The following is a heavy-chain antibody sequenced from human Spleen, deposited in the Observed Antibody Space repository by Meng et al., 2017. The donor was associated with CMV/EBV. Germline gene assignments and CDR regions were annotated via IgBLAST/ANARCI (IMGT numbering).Heavy chain of an antibody. CDR1: GYTFSSYG. Sequence: ASVKVSCKASGYTFSSYGISWVRQAPGQGLEWMGYISGYNGNTNYAQEFLGRFTMTTDASSSTAYLELSSLRSEDTAVYYCARGRWELPNLPPLYYFDYWGQGTLVTVSS. V-gene: IGHV1-18*01. J-gene: IGHJ4*02. CDR2: ISGYNGNT. D-gene: IGHD1-26*01. CDR3: ARGRWELPNLPPLYYFDY.